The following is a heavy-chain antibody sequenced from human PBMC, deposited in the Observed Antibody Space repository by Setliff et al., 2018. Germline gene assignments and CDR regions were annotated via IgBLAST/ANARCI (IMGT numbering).Heavy chain of an antibody. CDR1: GYSISSGYY. CDR2: MYHSGSV. Sequence: SETLSLTCTVSGYSISSGYYWGWIRQPPGKGLEWIGNMYHSGSVYYNPSLNSRLTISVDTSKNQFSLSLTSVTAADTAIYYCARVRNTQNGFFDYWSQGTLVTVSS. J-gene: IGHJ4*02. CDR3: ARVRNTQNGFFDY. V-gene: IGHV4-38-2*02. D-gene: IGHD1-1*01.